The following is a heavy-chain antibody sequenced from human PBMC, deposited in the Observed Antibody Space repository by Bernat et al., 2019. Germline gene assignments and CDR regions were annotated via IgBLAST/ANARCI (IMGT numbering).Heavy chain of an antibody. CDR1: GDSFSSARYY. CDR3: VRQVIVAEFAY. V-gene: IGHV4-39*01. D-gene: IGHD5-12*01. CDR2: IYYSGST. Sequence: QLHLQESGPGLVKPSETLSLTCTVSGDSFSSARYYWGWIRRPPGEGLEWIGNIYYSGSTYYNPSLKSRVTISVDTSKNQFSLKLSSVTAADPAVYYCVRQVIVAEFAYWGQGTLVAVSS. J-gene: IGHJ4*02.